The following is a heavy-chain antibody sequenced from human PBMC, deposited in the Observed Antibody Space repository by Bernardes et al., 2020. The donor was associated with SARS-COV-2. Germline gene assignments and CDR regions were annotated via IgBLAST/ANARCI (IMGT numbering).Heavy chain of an antibody. CDR1: GGSINTRSYY. D-gene: IGHD2-21*01. V-gene: IGHV4-39*07. Sequence: SETLSLTCTVSGGSINTRSYYWGWIRQSPGRGPEWIASISYSGSVEYNPSLKSRVTLSIDTSKNQFSLRLNSLTAADTAVYYCARDQPRSWIRTSTSLLFLFDTWGRGTLITVSS. CDR3: ARDQPRSWIRTSTSLLFLFDT. J-gene: IGHJ4*01. CDR2: ISYSGSV.